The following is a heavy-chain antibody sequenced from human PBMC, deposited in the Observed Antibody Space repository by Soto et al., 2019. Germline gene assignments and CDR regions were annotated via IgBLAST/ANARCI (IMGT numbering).Heavy chain of an antibody. V-gene: IGHV3-23*01. D-gene: IGHD6-6*01. Sequence: GGSLRLSCAASGFTFSSYAMSWVRQAPGKGLEWVSAISVSGGSTYYADSVKGRFTISRDNSKNTLYLQMNSLRAEDTAVYYCWKDQSSIAARDMDVWGRGTTVTFSS. CDR2: ISVSGGST. CDR3: WKDQSSIAARDMDV. J-gene: IGHJ6*02. CDR1: GFTFSSYA.